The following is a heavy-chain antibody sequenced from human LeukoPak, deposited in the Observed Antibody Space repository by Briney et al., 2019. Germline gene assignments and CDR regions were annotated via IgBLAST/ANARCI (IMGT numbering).Heavy chain of an antibody. V-gene: IGHV4-4*09. D-gene: IGHD6-13*01. CDR2: SCASGST. Sequence: PSETLSLTCTVSGGSTSSNCWNWIRQPPGKGLEWIGYSCASGSTNYNPSLMSRVTISVDTSKKQFSLRLISVTAADTAVYYCARHQHQLVTGYDYWGQGTLVTVSS. CDR3: ARHQHQLVTGYDY. CDR1: GGSTSSNC. J-gene: IGHJ4*02.